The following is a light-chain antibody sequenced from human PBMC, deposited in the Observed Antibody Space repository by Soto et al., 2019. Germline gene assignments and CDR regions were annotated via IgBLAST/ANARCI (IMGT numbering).Light chain of an antibody. V-gene: IGKV3-15*01. Sequence: EIVMTQSPATLSVSPGERATLSCRASQSISTNLAWYQHRPGQAPRLLIYGASTRATGISARFSGSGSGTEFTLTISSLQSEDFAVYYCRQYYHWRTFGQGTKVEF. CDR1: QSISTN. J-gene: IGKJ1*01. CDR3: RQYYHWRT. CDR2: GAS.